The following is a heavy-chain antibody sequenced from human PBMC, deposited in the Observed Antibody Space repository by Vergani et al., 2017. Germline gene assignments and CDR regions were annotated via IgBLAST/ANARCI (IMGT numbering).Heavy chain of an antibody. CDR1: GFTFSSYG. D-gene: IGHD3-10*01. J-gene: IGHJ4*02. Sequence: QVQLVESGGGVVQPGGSLRLSCAASGFTFSSYGMHWVRQAPGKGLEWVAFIRYDGSNKYYADSVKGRFTISRDNSKNTLYLQMNSLRAEDTAVYYCARADTNYYGSGSLNYWGQGTLVTVSS. CDR3: ARADTNYYGSGSLNY. CDR2: IRYDGSNK. V-gene: IGHV3-30*02.